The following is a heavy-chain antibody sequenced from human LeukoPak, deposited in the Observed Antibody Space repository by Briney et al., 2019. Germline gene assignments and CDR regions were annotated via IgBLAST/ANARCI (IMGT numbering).Heavy chain of an antibody. V-gene: IGHV1-69*15. D-gene: IGHD1-26*01. CDR3: ARESGSYEAYFDY. CDR1: GGTXSSYA. CDR2: IFPIFATA. J-gene: IGHJ4*02. Sequence: ASVKVSCKASGGTXSSYAISRVRQAPGQGLEWMGRIFPIFATANYAQKFQGRVTITADESTSTAYMELSSLRSEDTAVYYCARESGSYEAYFDYWGQGTLVTVSS.